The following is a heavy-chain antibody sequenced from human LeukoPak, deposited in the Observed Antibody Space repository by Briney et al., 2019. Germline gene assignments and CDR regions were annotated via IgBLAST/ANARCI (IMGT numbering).Heavy chain of an antibody. CDR2: TYDRTKWSF. CDR1: GDSIFTNNVA. D-gene: IGHD6-6*01. Sequence: SQTLSLTCAISGDSIFTNNVAWNWIRQSPSRGREWLGRTYDRTKWSFDYAVSVKSRITITADTSKNQFSLQLSSVTPEDAAVYYCAKGKYTSFDNWGQVTLVTVSS. J-gene: IGHJ4*02. V-gene: IGHV6-1*01. CDR3: AKGKYTSFDN.